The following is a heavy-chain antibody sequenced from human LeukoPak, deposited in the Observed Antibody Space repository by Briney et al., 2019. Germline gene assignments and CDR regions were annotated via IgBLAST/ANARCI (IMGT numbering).Heavy chain of an antibody. CDR3: ARGVRGSYGTDL. J-gene: IGHJ5*02. CDR2: INPAGSST. Sequence: GGSLRLSCAASGFRFDDYGMSWVRQAPGQGLVWVSRINPAGSSTNYADSVKGRFTISRDNAMNTLYLHLNSLRAEDTAVYYCARGVRGSYGTDLWGQGTLVTVSS. D-gene: IGHD1-26*01. V-gene: IGHV3-74*01. CDR1: GFRFDDYG.